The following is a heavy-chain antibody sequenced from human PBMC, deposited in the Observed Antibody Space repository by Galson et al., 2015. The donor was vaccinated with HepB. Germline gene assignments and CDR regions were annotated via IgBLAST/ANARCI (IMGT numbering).Heavy chain of an antibody. D-gene: IGHD1-26*01. CDR3: ARERRIVGATGSDAFDI. CDR2: ISYDGSNK. V-gene: IGHV3-30*04. J-gene: IGHJ3*02. Sequence: SLRLSCAASGFTFSSYAMHWVRQAPGKGLEWVAVISYDGSNKYYADSVKGRFTISRDNSKNTLYLQMNSLRAEDTAVYYRARERRIVGATGSDAFDIWGQGTMVTVSS. CDR1: GFTFSSYA.